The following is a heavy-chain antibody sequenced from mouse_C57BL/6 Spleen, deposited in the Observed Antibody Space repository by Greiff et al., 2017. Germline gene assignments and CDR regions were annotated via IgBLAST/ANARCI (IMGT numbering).Heavy chain of an antibody. CDR3: ARSPFTTVVG. D-gene: IGHD1-1*01. V-gene: IGHV1-64*01. Sequence: VRLQQPGAELVKPGASVKLSCKASGYTFTSYWMHWVKQRPGQGLEWIGMIHPNSGSTNYNEKFKSKATLTVDKSSSTAYMQLSSLTSEDSAVYYCARSPFTTVVGWGQGTTLTVSS. CDR2: IHPNSGST. J-gene: IGHJ2*01. CDR1: GYTFTSYW.